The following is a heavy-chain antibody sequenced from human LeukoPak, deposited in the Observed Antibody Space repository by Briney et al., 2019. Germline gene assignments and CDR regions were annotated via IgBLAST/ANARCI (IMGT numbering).Heavy chain of an antibody. Sequence: ASVNVSCKASGYTFTSYDINWVRQATGPGLESMGWMNPNCGNTGYSQKFQGRVTMTRNTSISTAYMELSSLRSEDTAVYYCARGTPDSSGYSPWGQGTMVTVSS. V-gene: IGHV1-8*01. J-gene: IGHJ3*01. CDR2: MNPNCGNT. CDR3: ARGTPDSSGYSP. D-gene: IGHD3-22*01. CDR1: GYTFTSYD.